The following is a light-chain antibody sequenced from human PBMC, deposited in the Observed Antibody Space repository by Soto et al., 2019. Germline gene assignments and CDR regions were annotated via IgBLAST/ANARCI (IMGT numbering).Light chain of an antibody. CDR2: DAS. Sequence: EVVLTQSPATLSLSQGERATLFCRANESVNDYLAWYQQRPGQAPRLLIFDASNRAPGIPARFSASGSRRDFTLTISSLEPEDFAVYYCQQRFTWPPFTFGPGTKVDF. CDR3: QQRFTWPPFT. CDR1: ESVNDY. J-gene: IGKJ3*01. V-gene: IGKV3-11*02.